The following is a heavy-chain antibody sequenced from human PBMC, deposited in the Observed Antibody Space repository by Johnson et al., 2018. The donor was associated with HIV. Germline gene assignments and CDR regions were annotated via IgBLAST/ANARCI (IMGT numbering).Heavy chain of an antibody. V-gene: IGHV3-15*01. J-gene: IGHJ3*02. D-gene: IGHD3-16*02. CDR1: GFIFSNYW. CDR2: IKRKIEGEAT. CDR3: TTAIVIDAFDI. Sequence: VQLVESGGGLVQPGGSLRLSCAASGFIFSNYWMTWVRQAPGKGLEWVGRIKRKIEGEATDYAAPVKGRFTISSDDSKTTLFLQMSSLKTDDTAVYYCTTAIVIDAFDIWGQGTMVTVSS.